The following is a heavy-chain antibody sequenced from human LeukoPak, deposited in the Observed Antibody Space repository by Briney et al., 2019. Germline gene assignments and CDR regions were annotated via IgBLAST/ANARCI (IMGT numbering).Heavy chain of an antibody. Sequence: QPGGSLRLSCAASGFTFSSYEMNWVRQAPGKGLEWVSYISSSGSTIYYADSVKGRFTISRDNAKNSLYLQMNSLRAEDTAVYYCASSPYYDYGGHYFDYWGQGTLVTVSS. CDR1: GFTFSSYE. CDR2: ISSSGSTI. CDR3: ASSPYYDYGGHYFDY. J-gene: IGHJ4*02. V-gene: IGHV3-48*03. D-gene: IGHD3-16*01.